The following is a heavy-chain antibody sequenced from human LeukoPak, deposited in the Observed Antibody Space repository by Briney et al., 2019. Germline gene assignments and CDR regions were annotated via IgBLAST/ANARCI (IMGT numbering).Heavy chain of an antibody. CDR1: GYSFTSYS. Sequence: GEALNISCTGSGYSFTSYSIGWVRHTPGKGLGWIGINSSGDADTRYTPSFQGQVTISADKSISTAYLQWSSLKASDTAMYYCATVDDSGYKDYWGQGTLVTVSS. CDR2: NSSGDADT. J-gene: IGHJ4*02. CDR3: ATVDDSGYKDY. D-gene: IGHD5-12*01. V-gene: IGHV5-51*01.